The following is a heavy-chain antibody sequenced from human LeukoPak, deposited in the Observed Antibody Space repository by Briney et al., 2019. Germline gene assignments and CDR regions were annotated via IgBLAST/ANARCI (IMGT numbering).Heavy chain of an antibody. D-gene: IGHD3-22*01. CDR3: AGEYGRDTYYYDSTGFDY. J-gene: IGHJ4*02. CDR2: IYYSGST. V-gene: IGHV4-59*01. Sequence: PSETLSLTCTVSGGSISSYYWSWIRQPPGKGLEWIGYIYYSGSTNYNPSLKSRVTISVDTSKNQFSLKLSSVTAADTAVYYCAGEYGRDTYYYDSTGFDYWGQGTLVTVSS. CDR1: GGSISSYY.